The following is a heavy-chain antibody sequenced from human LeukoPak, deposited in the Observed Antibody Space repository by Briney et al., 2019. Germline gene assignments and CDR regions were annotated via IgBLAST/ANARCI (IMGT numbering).Heavy chain of an antibody. D-gene: IGHD4-23*01. Sequence: PGGSLRLSCAASGFTFSSYAMSWVRQAPGKGLEWVSAISGSGGSTYYADSVKGRFTISRDNAKNSLYLQMNSLRAEDMALYYCAKTNSPGLADAFDIWGQGTMVTVSS. CDR2: ISGSGGST. CDR3: AKTNSPGLADAFDI. V-gene: IGHV3-23*01. J-gene: IGHJ3*02. CDR1: GFTFSSYA.